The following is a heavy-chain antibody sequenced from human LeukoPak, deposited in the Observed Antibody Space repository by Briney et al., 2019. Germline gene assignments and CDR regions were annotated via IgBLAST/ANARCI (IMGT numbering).Heavy chain of an antibody. CDR3: ARDGKGWLQYYFDY. J-gene: IGHJ4*02. D-gene: IGHD5-24*01. Sequence: GASVKVSCKASGYTFTSYAMHWVRQAPGQRLEWMGWINAGNGNTKYSQKFQGRVTITRDTSASTAYMELSRLTSEDTGVYYCARDGKGWLQYYFDYWGQGTLVTVS. CDR1: GYTFTSYA. CDR2: INAGNGNT. V-gene: IGHV1-3*01.